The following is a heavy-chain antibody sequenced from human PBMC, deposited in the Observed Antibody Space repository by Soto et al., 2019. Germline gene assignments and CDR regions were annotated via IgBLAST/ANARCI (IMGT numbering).Heavy chain of an antibody. CDR1: GFSLSTSGVG. Sequence: QITLKESGPTLVKPTQTLTLTCTFSGFSLSTSGVGVAWIRQPPGKALEWLALISWDDDKGYRPSLETRLTITKDTSKNQVVLTMTNMDSVDTATYYCAYLPCSGGSCYWFSYSGMDVWGQGTTVTVSS. CDR2: ISWDDDK. V-gene: IGHV2-5*02. D-gene: IGHD2-15*01. CDR3: AYLPCSGGSCYWFSYSGMDV. J-gene: IGHJ6*02.